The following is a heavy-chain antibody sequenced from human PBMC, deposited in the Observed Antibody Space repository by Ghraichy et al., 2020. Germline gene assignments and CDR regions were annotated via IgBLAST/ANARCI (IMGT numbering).Heavy chain of an antibody. D-gene: IGHD3-22*01. J-gene: IGHJ4*02. CDR3: ARDGYYDSSGYYGPQIDY. V-gene: IGHV1-18*04. Sequence: ASVKVSCKASGYTFTSYGISWVRQAPGQGLEWMGWISAYNGNTNYAQKLQGRVTMTTDTSTSTAYMELRSLRSDDTAVYYCARDGYYDSSGYYGPQIDYWGQGTLVTVSS. CDR2: ISAYNGNT. CDR1: GYTFTSYG.